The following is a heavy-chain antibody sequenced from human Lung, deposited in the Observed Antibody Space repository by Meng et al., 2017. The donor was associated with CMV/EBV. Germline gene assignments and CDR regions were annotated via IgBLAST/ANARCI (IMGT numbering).Heavy chain of an antibody. D-gene: IGHD2-2*01. Sequence: RISCAASGFPFSGHAMHWVRQAPGKGLGGGALMSYDGSKTFYADFVKGRFTISRDNSRNTLYLQMSGLRTDDTAVYYCAKPRSGFVVVPAAIDSWGQGTXVTVSS. J-gene: IGHJ4*02. CDR2: MSYDGSKT. V-gene: IGHV3-30*04. CDR1: GFPFSGHA. CDR3: AKPRSGFVVVPAAIDS.